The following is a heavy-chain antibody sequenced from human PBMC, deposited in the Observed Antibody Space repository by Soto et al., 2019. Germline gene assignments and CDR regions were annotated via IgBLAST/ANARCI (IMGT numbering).Heavy chain of an antibody. V-gene: IGHV3-48*01. J-gene: IGHJ4*02. CDR1: GFPFSTYT. Sequence: EVQLVESGGGLVEPGGSLRLSCAASGFPFSTYTMNWVRQAPGKGLEWVSYISSSSGTIYYPDSAKGRFTISRDNAKNSLYLQMSSLRAEDTAVYYCARGMNRYDYWGQGTLVTVSS. CDR2: ISSSSGTI. D-gene: IGHD1-26*01. CDR3: ARGMNRYDY.